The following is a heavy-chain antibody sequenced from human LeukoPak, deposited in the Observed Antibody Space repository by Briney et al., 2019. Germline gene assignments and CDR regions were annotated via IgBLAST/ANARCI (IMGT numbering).Heavy chain of an antibody. CDR1: GGTFSGYA. CDR3: ARANYGSGTRWLDP. CDR2: INAGNDNT. Sequence: ASVKVSCKASGGTFSGYAISWVRQAPGQGLEWMGWINAGNDNTKCSQKFQGRVTITRDTPASTVYMELSSLRSEDTAVYYCARANYGSGTRWLDPWGQGTLVIVSS. D-gene: IGHD3-10*01. J-gene: IGHJ5*02. V-gene: IGHV1-3*01.